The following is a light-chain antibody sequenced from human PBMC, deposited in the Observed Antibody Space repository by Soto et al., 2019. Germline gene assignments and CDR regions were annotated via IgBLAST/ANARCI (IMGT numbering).Light chain of an antibody. Sequence: EIVLTQSPGTLSLSPGDRATLSCRASQSVSSSYLAWYQQKPGQAPRLLIYGASSRATGIPDRFSGGGSGTDFTLTISRLEPEDFAVYYCQQYGSSPRTFGQGTKVEIK. J-gene: IGKJ1*01. CDR3: QQYGSSPRT. CDR1: QSVSSSY. V-gene: IGKV3-20*01. CDR2: GAS.